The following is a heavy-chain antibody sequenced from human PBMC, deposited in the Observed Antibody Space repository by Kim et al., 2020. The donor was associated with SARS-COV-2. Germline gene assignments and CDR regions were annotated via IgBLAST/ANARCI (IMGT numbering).Heavy chain of an antibody. CDR3: AKGSPPNDAFDI. V-gene: IGHV3-23*01. Sequence: YYADSVKGRFTISRDNSKNTLYLQMNSLRAEDTAVYYCAKGSPPNDAFDIWGQGTMVTVSS. J-gene: IGHJ3*02.